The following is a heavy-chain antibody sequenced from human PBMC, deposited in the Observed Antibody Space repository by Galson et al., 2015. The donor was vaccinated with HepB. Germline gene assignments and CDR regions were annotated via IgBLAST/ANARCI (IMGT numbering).Heavy chain of an antibody. CDR2: IIPIFGTA. Sequence: SVKVSCKASGGTFSSYAISWVRQAPGQGLEWMGGIIPIFGTANYAQKFQGRVTITADESTSTAYMELSSLRSEDTAVYYCARSYCSSTSCYFSYYYYYMDVWGKGTTVTVSS. CDR3: ARSYCSSTSCYFSYYYYYMDV. V-gene: IGHV1-69*13. D-gene: IGHD2-2*01. J-gene: IGHJ6*03. CDR1: GGTFSSYA.